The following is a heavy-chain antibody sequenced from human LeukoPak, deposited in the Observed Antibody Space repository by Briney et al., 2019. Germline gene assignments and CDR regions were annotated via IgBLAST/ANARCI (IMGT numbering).Heavy chain of an antibody. D-gene: IGHD7-27*01. V-gene: IGHV3-21*01. J-gene: IGHJ4*02. CDR1: GFTFSSYS. CDR2: ISSSSSYI. Sequence: PGGSLRLSCAASGFTFSSYSMNWVRQAPGKGLEWVSSISSSSSYIYYADSVKGRFTISRDNAKNSLYLQMNSLRAEDTAVYYCARELTGENNYFDYWGQGTLVTVSP. CDR3: ARELTGENNYFDY.